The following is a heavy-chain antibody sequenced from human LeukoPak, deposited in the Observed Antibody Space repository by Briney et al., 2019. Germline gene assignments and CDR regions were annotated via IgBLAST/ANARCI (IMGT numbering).Heavy chain of an antibody. J-gene: IGHJ4*02. D-gene: IGHD6-19*01. CDR1: GGSISSYY. Sequence: SETLSLTCTVSGGSISSYYWSWIRQPPGKGLEWIGYINYSGSTNYNPSLKSRVTISVDTSKNQFSLKLSSVTAADTAVYYCARDGTGEQWLTQLDHWGQGSLVTVSS. CDR2: INYSGST. CDR3: ARDGTGEQWLTQLDH. V-gene: IGHV4-59*01.